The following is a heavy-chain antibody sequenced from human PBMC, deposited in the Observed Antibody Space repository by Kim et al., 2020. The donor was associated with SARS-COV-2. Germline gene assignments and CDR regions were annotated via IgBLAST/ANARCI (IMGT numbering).Heavy chain of an antibody. Sequence: SGGPNYTPSLKSRVTISVDKSKTQFSLKLSSVTAADTAVYYCARDRAMDVWGQGTTVTVSS. CDR2: SGGP. D-gene: IGHD5-18*01. CDR3: ARDRAMDV. V-gene: IGHV4-61*05. J-gene: IGHJ6*02.